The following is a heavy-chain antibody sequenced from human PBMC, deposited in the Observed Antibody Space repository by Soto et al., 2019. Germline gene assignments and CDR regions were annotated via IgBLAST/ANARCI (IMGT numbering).Heavy chain of an antibody. CDR1: GYTFTSYG. CDR3: ARDPFTELELLPIWFDP. Sequence: ASVKVSCKASGYTFTSYGISWVRQAPGQGLEWMGWISAYNGNTNYAQKLQGRVTMTTDTSTSTAYMELRSLRSDDTAVYYCARDPFTELELLPIWFDPWGQGTLVTVSS. V-gene: IGHV1-18*01. CDR2: ISAYNGNT. J-gene: IGHJ5*02. D-gene: IGHD1-7*01.